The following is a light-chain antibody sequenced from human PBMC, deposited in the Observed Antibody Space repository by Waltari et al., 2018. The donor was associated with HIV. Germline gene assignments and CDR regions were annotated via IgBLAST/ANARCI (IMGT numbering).Light chain of an antibody. Sequence: DIQMTQSPSSLSASVGDRVTINCRASQGISNSLAWYQQRPGKAPKLLLHAASRLESGVPSRFSGSGSRTDYTLTISSLQPEDFGTYYCQQYCGIPPTFGQGTKVEIK. CDR3: QQYCGIPPT. V-gene: IGKV1-NL1*01. J-gene: IGKJ1*01. CDR1: QGISNS. CDR2: AAS.